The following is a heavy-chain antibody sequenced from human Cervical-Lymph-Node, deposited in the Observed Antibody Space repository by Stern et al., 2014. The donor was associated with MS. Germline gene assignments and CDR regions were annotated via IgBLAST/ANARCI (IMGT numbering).Heavy chain of an antibody. V-gene: IGHV4-59*01. J-gene: IGHJ4*02. Sequence: QVQLQESGPRLVKPSETLSLTCTVSSGSISNYYWNWIRQPPGKGLEWIGFIFYSGITKYNPSLSNRVPISLDTATNQFSLKLASASAADTAVYYCARSGGNHYDTSGYSTRDDFDSWGQGTLVTVSS. CDR2: IFYSGIT. D-gene: IGHD3-22*01. CDR3: ARSGGNHYDTSGYSTRDDFDS. CDR1: SGSISNYY.